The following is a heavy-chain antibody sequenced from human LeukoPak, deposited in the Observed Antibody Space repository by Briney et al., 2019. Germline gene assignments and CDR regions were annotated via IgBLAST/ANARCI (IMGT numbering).Heavy chain of an antibody. D-gene: IGHD2-15*01. CDR2: IYENDEK. Sequence: KESGPTLVKPRQTLRLTRTFSGFSFSSGGVGVGWIRQPPGKALEWLGVIYENDEKLYSSSLQNRLTITRDTSRNQVVLTMANMDPVATATYYCAHRHRGVASDIWGQGTMVTVSS. J-gene: IGHJ3*02. CDR3: AHRHRGVASDI. V-gene: IGHV2-5*01. CDR1: GFSFSSGGVG.